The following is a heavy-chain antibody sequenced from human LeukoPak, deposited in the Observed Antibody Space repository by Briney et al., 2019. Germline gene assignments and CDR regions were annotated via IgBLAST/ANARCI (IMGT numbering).Heavy chain of an antibody. CDR1: GFTFSNYA. Sequence: GSLRLSCAASGFTFSNYAMSWVRQAPGKGLEWVSAISANGGGTYYADSVKGRFTISRDNSKNTLYLQMNSLRAEDTAVYYCAKGSSPFDYWGQGTLVTVSS. CDR2: ISANGGGT. CDR3: AKGSSPFDY. J-gene: IGHJ4*02. D-gene: IGHD6-13*01. V-gene: IGHV3-23*01.